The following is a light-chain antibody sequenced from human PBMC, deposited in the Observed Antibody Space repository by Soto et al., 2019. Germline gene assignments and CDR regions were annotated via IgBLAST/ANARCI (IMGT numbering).Light chain of an antibody. V-gene: IGKV3D-7*01. J-gene: IGKJ3*01. CDR1: QSVSSSY. CDR3: HQDYTRVT. Sequence: PGERVTLSCRASQSVSSSYLTWYQQKPGQAPRLLIYGASTRATSITARFSGSGSGTDFTLTISSLQPEDFAVYYCHQDYTRVTFVTGTKVDIK. CDR2: GAS.